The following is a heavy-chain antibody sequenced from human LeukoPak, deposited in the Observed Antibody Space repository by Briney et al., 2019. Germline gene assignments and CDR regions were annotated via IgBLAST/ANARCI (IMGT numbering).Heavy chain of an antibody. Sequence: ASVKVSCKASGYTFTSYYMHWVRQAPGQGLEWMGIINPSGGSTSFAQKFQGRVTMTRDTSTSTVYMELSSLRSEDTAVYYCARDDETDAFDIWGQGTMVTVSS. V-gene: IGHV1-46*01. CDR1: GYTFTSYY. CDR3: ARDDETDAFDI. J-gene: IGHJ3*02. CDR2: INPSGGST.